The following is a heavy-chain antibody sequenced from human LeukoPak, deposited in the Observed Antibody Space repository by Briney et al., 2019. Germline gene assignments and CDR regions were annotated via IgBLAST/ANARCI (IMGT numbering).Heavy chain of an antibody. CDR3: ARIGCSSTSCPSHYYYYMDV. V-gene: IGHV1-2*02. J-gene: IGHJ6*03. D-gene: IGHD2-2*01. CDR2: INPNSGVT. Sequence: ASVKVYCKASGFTFTGYYLHWVRQAPGQGLEWMGWINPNSGVTAYAQKFQGRVTMTRDTSIGTAYMELSRLRSDDTAVYYCARIGCSSTSCPSHYYYYMDVWGKGTTVTASS. CDR1: GFTFTGYY.